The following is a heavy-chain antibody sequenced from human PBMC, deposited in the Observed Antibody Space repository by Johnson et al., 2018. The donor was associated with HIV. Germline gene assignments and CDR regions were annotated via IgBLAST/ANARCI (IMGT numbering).Heavy chain of an antibody. Sequence: QMQLVESGGGLVQPGGSLRLSCAASGFTFSSYAMHWVRQAPGKGLEYVSAISSNGSNKYYAESVKGRVTISRDNSKNTLYLQMNSLRAEDTAVYYCAKVAIWGTYRYNLGDTYDIWGQGTMVTVSS. CDR2: ISSNGSNK. CDR3: AKVAIWGTYRYNLGDTYDI. D-gene: IGHD3-16*02. V-gene: IGHV3-64*04. CDR1: GFTFSSYA. J-gene: IGHJ3*02.